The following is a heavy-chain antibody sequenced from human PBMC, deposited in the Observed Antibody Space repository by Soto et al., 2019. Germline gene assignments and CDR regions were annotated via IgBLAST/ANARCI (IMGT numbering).Heavy chain of an antibody. CDR2: IYHSGST. CDR1: GGSISSGGYS. Sequence: QLQLQESGSGLVKPSQTLSLTCAVSGGSISSGGYSWSWIRQPPGKGLEWIGYIYHSGSTYYNPSLKSRVTLSVDRSKNQFSLKLSSVTAADTAVYYCARGGRDGSGYYGRSYWYFDLWGRGTLVTVSS. CDR3: ARGGRDGSGYYGRSYWYFDL. V-gene: IGHV4-30-2*01. D-gene: IGHD3-22*01. J-gene: IGHJ2*01.